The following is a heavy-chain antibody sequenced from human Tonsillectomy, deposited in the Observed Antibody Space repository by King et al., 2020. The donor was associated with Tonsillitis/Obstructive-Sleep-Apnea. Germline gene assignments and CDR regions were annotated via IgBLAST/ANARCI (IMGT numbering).Heavy chain of an antibody. CDR1: GYTFTSYG. V-gene: IGHV1-18*01. CDR2: ISAYNGNT. Sequence: QLVQSGAEVKKPGASVKFSCKASGYTFTSYGISWVRQAPGQGLEWMGWISAYNGNTNYAQKLPGRVTMTTETSTGTAYMWLRSLGSDDTAVYYCARDKEYPPSPADYWGQGTLVTVSS. J-gene: IGHJ4*02. CDR3: ARDKEYPPSPADY. D-gene: IGHD6-6*01.